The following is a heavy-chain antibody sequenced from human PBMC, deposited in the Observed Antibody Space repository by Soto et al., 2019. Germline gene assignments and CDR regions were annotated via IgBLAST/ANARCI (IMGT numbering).Heavy chain of an antibody. Sequence: PSETLSLTCTVSGGSVSSSSYYWGWVRQPPGKGLEWIGSVYYSGSTYYNPSLESRVTISVDKSKNQFSLKLMSLSAADTAVYYCGGLEGLATTSYYFDYWGQGALVTVSS. J-gene: IGHJ4*02. CDR3: GGLEGLATTSYYFDY. CDR1: GGSVSSSSYY. D-gene: IGHD3-9*01. V-gene: IGHV4-39*01. CDR2: VYYSGST.